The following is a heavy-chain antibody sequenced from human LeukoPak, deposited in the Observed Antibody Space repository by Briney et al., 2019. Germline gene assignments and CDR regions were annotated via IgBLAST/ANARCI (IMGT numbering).Heavy chain of an antibody. CDR3: ARQHDSYYYYYIDV. CDR1: TYSISNGYY. Sequence: SETLSLTCALYTYSISNGYYWVRIRQPPGRGLEWIGSLYHSDSAYYNTSLRSRVSMSVDTSKNQFSLTLSFVTAADTAVYYCARQHDSYYYYYIDVWGSGTTVTVSS. CDR2: LYHSDSA. J-gene: IGHJ6*03. V-gene: IGHV4-38-2*01.